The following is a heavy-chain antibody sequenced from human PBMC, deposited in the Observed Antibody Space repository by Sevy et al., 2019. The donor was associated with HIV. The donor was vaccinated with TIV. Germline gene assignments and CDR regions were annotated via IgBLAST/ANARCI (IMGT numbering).Heavy chain of an antibody. D-gene: IGHD3-10*01. V-gene: IGHV3-21*01. CDR1: GFTFSSYS. J-gene: IGHJ4*02. CDR3: ARDGGVRTMVRGLISPSDY. Sequence: GGSLRLSCAASGFTFSSYSMNWVRQAPGKGLEWVSSISSSSSYIYYADSVKGRFTISRDNAKNSLYLQMNSLRAEDTAVYYCARDGGVRTMVRGLISPSDYWGQGTLVTVSS. CDR2: ISSSSSYI.